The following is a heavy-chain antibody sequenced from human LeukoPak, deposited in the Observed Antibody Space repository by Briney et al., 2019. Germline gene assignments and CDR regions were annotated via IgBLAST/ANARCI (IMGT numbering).Heavy chain of an antibody. J-gene: IGHJ4*02. CDR2: INHSGST. D-gene: IGHD6-13*01. Sequence: SETLSLTCAVYGGSFSGYYWSWIRQPPGKGLEWIGEINHSGSTNYNPSLKSRVTISVDTSKNQFSLKLSSVTAADTAVYYCARGGGFIAAAKTVDYWGQGTLVTVSS. CDR1: GGSFSGYY. V-gene: IGHV4-34*01. CDR3: ARGGGFIAAAKTVDY.